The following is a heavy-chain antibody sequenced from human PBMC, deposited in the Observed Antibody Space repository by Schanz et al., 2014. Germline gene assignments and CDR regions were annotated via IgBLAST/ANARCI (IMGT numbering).Heavy chain of an antibody. Sequence: VQLVESGGGVVQPGRSLRLSCAASGFMFSSYGMHWVRQAPGKGPEWVSYIRSSSTPIYYADSVKGRFTISRDNAENTLFLQMNSLRAEDTAVYYCARKVVATIGGYYDNWGQGTLVIVSS. CDR2: IRSSSTPI. V-gene: IGHV3-48*01. D-gene: IGHD5-12*01. J-gene: IGHJ4*02. CDR1: GFMFSSYG. CDR3: ARKVVATIGGYYDN.